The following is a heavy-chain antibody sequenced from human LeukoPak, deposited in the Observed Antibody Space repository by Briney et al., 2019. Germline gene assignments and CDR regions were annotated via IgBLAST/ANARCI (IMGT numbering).Heavy chain of an antibody. D-gene: IGHD1-1*01. CDR1: GYTFTRYN. Sequence: GASVKVSCKASGYTFTRYNIHWVRQAPGQGLEWMGIIDPRGGSTTYAQKFQGRVTMTRDTSTSTVFMELSSLNSEDTAMYNCVLFYAGRPNYWGQGTLVTVSS. J-gene: IGHJ4*02. CDR3: VLFYAGRPNY. CDR2: IDPRGGST. V-gene: IGHV1-46*01.